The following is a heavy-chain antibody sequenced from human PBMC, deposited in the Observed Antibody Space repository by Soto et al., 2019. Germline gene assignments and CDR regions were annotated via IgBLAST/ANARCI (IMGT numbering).Heavy chain of an antibody. Sequence: GGSLRLSCAASGFTFSSYGMHWVRQAPGKGLEWVAVIWYDGSNKYYADSVKGRFTISRDNSKNTLYLQMNSQRAEDTAVYYCWLRELHRRDGMDVWGQGTTVTVSS. J-gene: IGHJ6*02. D-gene: IGHD1-26*01. CDR2: IWYDGSNK. CDR1: GFTFSSYG. CDR3: WLRELHRRDGMDV. V-gene: IGHV3-33*01.